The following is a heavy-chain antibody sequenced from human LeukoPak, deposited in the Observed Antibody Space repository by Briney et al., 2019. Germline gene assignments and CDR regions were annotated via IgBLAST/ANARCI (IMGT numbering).Heavy chain of an antibody. CDR2: INPSGGST. Sequence: ASVKVSCKASGYTFTSYYMHWVRQAPGQGLEWMGIINPSGGSTGYALKFQGRVTMTRDTSTSTVYMELSSLRSEDTAVYYCARRSSGYDLDYWGQGTLVTVSS. J-gene: IGHJ4*02. D-gene: IGHD5-12*01. V-gene: IGHV1-46*01. CDR3: ARRSSGYDLDY. CDR1: GYTFTSYY.